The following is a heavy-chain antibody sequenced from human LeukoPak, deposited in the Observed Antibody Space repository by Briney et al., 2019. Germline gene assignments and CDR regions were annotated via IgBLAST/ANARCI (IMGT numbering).Heavy chain of an antibody. CDR2: INYSGNT. CDR1: GGPISSSSYY. V-gene: IGHV4-39*01. D-gene: IGHD2-21*02. J-gene: IGHJ4*02. CDR3: ARVPYCGGDCYFDY. Sequence: SETLPLTCTVSGGPISSSSYYWGWIRQPPGKGLEWIGSINYSGNTYYNPSLKSRVTISVDTSKNQFSLKLSSVTAADTAVYYCARVPYCGGDCYFDYRGQGTLVTVSS.